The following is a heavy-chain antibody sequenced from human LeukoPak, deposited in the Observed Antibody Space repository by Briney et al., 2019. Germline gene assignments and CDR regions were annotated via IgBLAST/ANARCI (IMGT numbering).Heavy chain of an antibody. V-gene: IGHV3-64*01. CDR1: GVTFSSHA. D-gene: IGHD4-17*01. CDR2: VSSNGGTA. CDR3: ARASVTSWKYGMDV. Sequence: PGRSLRLSCAASGVTFSSHAMHWVRQAPRKGLEYVSGVSSNGGTAYYASSVKGRFTISRDHSKNTLYLQMGSLRPEDMSVYYCARASVTSWKYGMDVWGQGTTVTVSS. J-gene: IGHJ6*02.